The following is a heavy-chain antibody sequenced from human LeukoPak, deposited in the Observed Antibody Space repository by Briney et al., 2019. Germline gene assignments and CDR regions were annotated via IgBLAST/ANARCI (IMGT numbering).Heavy chain of an antibody. CDR1: GYTFTSYG. Sequence: GASVKVSCKASGYTFTSYGISWVRQAPGQGLEWRGWVSAYNGNTNYAQKLQGRVTMTTDTSTSTAYMELRSLRSDDTAVYYCARELGGYCSSTSCYGYWGQGTLVTVSS. D-gene: IGHD2-2*01. CDR3: ARELGGYCSSTSCYGY. V-gene: IGHV1-18*01. CDR2: VSAYNGNT. J-gene: IGHJ4*02.